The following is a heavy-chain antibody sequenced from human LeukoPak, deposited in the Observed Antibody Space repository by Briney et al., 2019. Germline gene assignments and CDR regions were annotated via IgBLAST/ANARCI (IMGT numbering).Heavy chain of an antibody. D-gene: IGHD2-2*01. CDR1: GGTFSSNA. CDR3: ARARSIVVVPAAFDY. V-gene: IGHV1-69*13. CDR2: IIPIFGTA. Sequence: ASVKVSCKXSGGTFSSNAISWVRQAPGQGLEWMGGIIPIFGTANYAQKFQGRVTITADESTSTAYMELSSLRSEDTAVYYCARARSIVVVPAAFDYWGQGTLVTVSS. J-gene: IGHJ4*02.